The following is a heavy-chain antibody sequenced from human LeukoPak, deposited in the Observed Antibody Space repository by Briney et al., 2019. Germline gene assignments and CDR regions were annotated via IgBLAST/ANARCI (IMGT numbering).Heavy chain of an antibody. V-gene: IGHV1-8*01. CDR2: MNPNSGNT. D-gene: IGHD4-23*01. CDR3: ARSATPRVGWSYYMDV. Sequence: ASVKVSCKASGYTFTSYDINWVRQATGQGREWMGWMNPNSGNTGYAQKFQGRVTMTRNTSISTAYMELSSLRSEDTAVYYCARSATPRVGWSYYMDVWGKGTTVTISS. CDR1: GYTFTSYD. J-gene: IGHJ6*03.